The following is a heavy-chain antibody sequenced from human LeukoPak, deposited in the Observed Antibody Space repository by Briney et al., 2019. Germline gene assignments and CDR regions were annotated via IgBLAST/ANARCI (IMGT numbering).Heavy chain of an antibody. Sequence: ASVKVSCKASGGTFSSYAISWARQAPGQGLEWMGWISAYNGNTNYAQKLQGRVTMTTDTSTSTAYMELRSLRSDDTAVYYCARGNGDYDSSGYYAYYFDYWGQGTLVTVSS. J-gene: IGHJ4*02. CDR2: ISAYNGNT. V-gene: IGHV1-18*01. CDR1: GGTFSSYA. CDR3: ARGNGDYDSSGYYAYYFDY. D-gene: IGHD3-22*01.